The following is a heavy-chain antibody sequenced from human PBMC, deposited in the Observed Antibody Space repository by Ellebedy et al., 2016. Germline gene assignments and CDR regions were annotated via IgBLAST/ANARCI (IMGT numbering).Heavy chain of an antibody. CDR2: INPSGGST. Sequence: ASVKVSCXASGYTFTGYYMHWVRQAPGQGLEWMGIINPSGGSTSSAQKFQGRVSITRDTPTTTVYMELSSLRAEDTAVYYCARDEPDYGGNSRSGAFDIWGQGTMVTVSS. CDR1: GYTFTGYY. J-gene: IGHJ3*02. CDR3: ARDEPDYGGNSRSGAFDI. D-gene: IGHD4-23*01. V-gene: IGHV1-46*01.